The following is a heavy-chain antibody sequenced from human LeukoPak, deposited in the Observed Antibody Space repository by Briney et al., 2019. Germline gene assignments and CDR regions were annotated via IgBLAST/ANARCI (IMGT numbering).Heavy chain of an antibody. D-gene: IGHD1-26*01. CDR1: GGSISSYY. Sequence: SETLSLTCTVSGGSISSYYWSWIRQPAGKGLEWIGRIYTSGSTNYNPSLKSRVTMSVDTSKNQFSLKLSSVTAADTAVYYCARVRWELRPYDAFDIWGQGTMVTVSS. V-gene: IGHV4-4*07. J-gene: IGHJ3*02. CDR2: IYTSGST. CDR3: ARVRWELRPYDAFDI.